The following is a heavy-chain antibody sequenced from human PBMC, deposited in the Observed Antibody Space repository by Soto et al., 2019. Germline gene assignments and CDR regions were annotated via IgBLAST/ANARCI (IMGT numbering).Heavy chain of an antibody. CDR1: GFTFSSYG. CDR3: AKDRSPWGTYYYYMDV. J-gene: IGHJ6*03. CDR2: ISYDGSDK. D-gene: IGHD3-16*01. Sequence: GGSLRLSCAASGFTFSSYGMHWVRQAPGKGLEWVALISYDGSDKYYADSVKGRFTISRDNSKNTLYLQMNSLRAEDTAVYYCAKDRSPWGTYYYYMDVWGKGTTVTVSS. V-gene: IGHV3-30*18.